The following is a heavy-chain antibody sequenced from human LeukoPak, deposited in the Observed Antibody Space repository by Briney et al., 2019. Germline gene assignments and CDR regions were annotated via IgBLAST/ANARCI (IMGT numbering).Heavy chain of an antibody. CDR3: GRGWFRYYDILTGPPVFEY. CDR2: INHSGST. D-gene: IGHD3-9*01. CDR1: GGSFSGYY. J-gene: IGHJ4*02. Sequence: PSETLSLTCAVYGGSFSGYYWSWIRQPPGKGLEWIGEINHSGSTNYNPSLKSRVTISVDTSKNQFSLKLSSVTAADTAVYYCGRGWFRYYDILTGPPVFEYWGQGTLVTVSS. V-gene: IGHV4-34*01.